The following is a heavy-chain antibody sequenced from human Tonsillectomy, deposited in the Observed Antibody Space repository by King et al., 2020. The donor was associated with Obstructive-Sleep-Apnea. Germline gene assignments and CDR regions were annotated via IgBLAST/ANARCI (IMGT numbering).Heavy chain of an antibody. CDR3: ARASINYYDSDNKPWSGAFDI. J-gene: IGHJ3*02. Sequence: QLQESGPGLVKPSETLSLTCTVSGGSISKLYWSCIRQSPGKGLEWIGYVDYSGTTNYNPSLKTRVSMSLDTSKNQFSLWLNSVTAADTAVYYCARASINYYDSDNKPWSGAFDIWGQGTIVTVSS. CDR2: VDYSGTT. D-gene: IGHD3-16*01. V-gene: IGHV4-59*01. CDR1: GGSISKLY.